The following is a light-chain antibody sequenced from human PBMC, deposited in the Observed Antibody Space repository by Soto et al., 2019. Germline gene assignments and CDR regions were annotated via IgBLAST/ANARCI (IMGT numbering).Light chain of an antibody. CDR1: SSNIGSNT. J-gene: IGLJ3*02. Sequence: QSVLTQPPSASGTPGQRVTISCSGSSSNIGSNTVNWYQQLPGTAPKLLMYANNKRPSGGPDRLSGAKSGASASLAISGLQSEDEADYYCAAWDDSLHGWVFGGGTKLTVL. CDR3: AAWDDSLHGWV. V-gene: IGLV1-44*01. CDR2: ANN.